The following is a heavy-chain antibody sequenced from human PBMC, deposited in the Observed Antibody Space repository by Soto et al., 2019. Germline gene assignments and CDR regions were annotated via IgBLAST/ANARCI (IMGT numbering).Heavy chain of an antibody. CDR2: IKQDGSEK. J-gene: IGHJ4*02. CDR3: ARVIVGASFDY. CDR1: GFTFSSYW. Sequence: EVQLVESGGGLVQPGGSLRLSCAASGFTFSSYWMSWVRQAPGKGLEWVAHIKQDGSEKYYVDSVKGRFTISRDNAKNSLYLQMNSLRAEDTAVYYCARVIVGASFDYWGQGTLVTVSS. D-gene: IGHD1-26*01. V-gene: IGHV3-7*04.